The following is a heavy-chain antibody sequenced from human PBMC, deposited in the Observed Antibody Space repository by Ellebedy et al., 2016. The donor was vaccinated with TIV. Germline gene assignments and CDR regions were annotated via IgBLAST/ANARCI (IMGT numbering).Heavy chain of an antibody. D-gene: IGHD1-26*01. CDR1: GVTFSSYG. Sequence: SVKVSCKASGVTFSSYGISWVRQAPGQGLEWMGGITAIFGTANYAQKFQGRVAITADESTSTVYMELSSLGSEDTAVYYCAGSRSYIPGYFDFWGQGTLVTVSS. J-gene: IGHJ4*02. V-gene: IGHV1-69*13. CDR3: AGSRSYIPGYFDF. CDR2: ITAIFGTA.